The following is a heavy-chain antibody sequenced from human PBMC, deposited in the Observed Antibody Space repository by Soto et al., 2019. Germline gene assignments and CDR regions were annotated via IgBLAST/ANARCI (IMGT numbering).Heavy chain of an antibody. CDR3: ARDGMESPLYSYGYFIGTFDY. J-gene: IGHJ4*02. CDR2: ISYDGSNK. CDR1: GFTFSSYA. Sequence: GGSLRLSCAASGFTFSSYAMHWVRQAPGKGLEWVAVISYDGSNKYYADSGKGRFTISRDNSKNTLYLQMNSLRAEDTAVYYCARDGMESPLYSYGYFIGTFDYWGQGTLVTVSS. D-gene: IGHD5-18*01. V-gene: IGHV3-30-3*01.